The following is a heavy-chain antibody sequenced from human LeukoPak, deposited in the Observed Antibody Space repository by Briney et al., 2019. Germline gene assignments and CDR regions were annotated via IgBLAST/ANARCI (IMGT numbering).Heavy chain of an antibody. Sequence: PGGSLRLSCAASGFTVSSKYMSWVRQAPGKGLEWVSVIYSGSTTFYADSVKGRFSISRDNSKNTLYLQMNSLRAEDTAVYYCARLRGYCSSNSCSPLGYWGQGTLVTVSS. CDR1: GFTVSSKY. CDR3: ARLRGYCSSNSCSPLGY. J-gene: IGHJ4*02. D-gene: IGHD2-2*01. V-gene: IGHV3-53*01. CDR2: IYSGSTT.